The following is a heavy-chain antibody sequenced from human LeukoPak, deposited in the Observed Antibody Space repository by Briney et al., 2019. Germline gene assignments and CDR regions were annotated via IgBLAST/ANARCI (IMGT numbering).Heavy chain of an antibody. Sequence: GGSLRLSCAASRFLFSAYWMSWVRQAPGKGLEWVANIKQDGSENYYVDSVKGRFTISRDNAENSLYLQMNSLRADDTAVYYCARGPQGYCSSSSCSFDSWGQGTLVTVSS. CDR1: RFLFSAYW. CDR3: ARGPQGYCSSSSCSFDS. D-gene: IGHD2-15*01. V-gene: IGHV3-7*01. CDR2: IKQDGSEN. J-gene: IGHJ4*02.